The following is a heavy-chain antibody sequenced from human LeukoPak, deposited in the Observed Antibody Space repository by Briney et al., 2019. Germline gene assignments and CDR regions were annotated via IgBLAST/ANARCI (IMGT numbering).Heavy chain of an antibody. J-gene: IGHJ6*03. D-gene: IGHD2-2*01. Sequence: SVKVSCKASGGTFSSYDISWVRQAPGQGLEWMGRIIPIFGTANYAQKFQGRVTITTDESTSTAYMELSSLRSEDTAVYYCARESLPAAINYYYYMGVWGKGTTVTVSS. CDR2: IIPIFGTA. CDR1: GGTFSSYD. V-gene: IGHV1-69*05. CDR3: ARESLPAAINYYYYMGV.